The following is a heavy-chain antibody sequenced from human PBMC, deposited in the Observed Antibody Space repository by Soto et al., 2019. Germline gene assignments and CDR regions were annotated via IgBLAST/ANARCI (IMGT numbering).Heavy chain of an antibody. J-gene: IGHJ5*02. Sequence: SETLSLTCTVSGGSISGGDYYWSWIRQPPGKGLEWIGYIYYSGSTYYNPSLKSRVTISVDTSKNQFSLKLSSVTAADTAVYYCASQAAYYDFRYNWFDPWGQGTLVTVSS. CDR2: IYYSGST. D-gene: IGHD3-3*01. CDR3: ASQAAYYDFRYNWFDP. V-gene: IGHV4-30-4*01. CDR1: GGSISGGDYY.